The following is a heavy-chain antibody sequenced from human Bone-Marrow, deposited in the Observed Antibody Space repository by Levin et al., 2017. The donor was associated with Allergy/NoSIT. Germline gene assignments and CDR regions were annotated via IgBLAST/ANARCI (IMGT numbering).Heavy chain of an antibody. V-gene: IGHV3-7*01. D-gene: IGHD7-27*01. J-gene: IGHJ4*02. CDR3: ARDPFWGSKYY. CDR2: IKQDGSEK. CDR1: GFTFRSYY. Sequence: LSLTCAASGFTFRSYYMSWVRQAPGKGLEWVANIKQDGSEKYYVDSVKGRFTISRDNAKNSLFLQMNSLRAEDTAVYYCARDPFWGSKYYWGQGTLVTVSS.